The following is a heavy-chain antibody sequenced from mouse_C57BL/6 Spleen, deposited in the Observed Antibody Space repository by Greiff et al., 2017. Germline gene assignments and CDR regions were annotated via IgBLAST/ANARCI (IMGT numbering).Heavy chain of an antibody. J-gene: IGHJ4*01. CDR2: IYHGDGDT. CDR1: GYAFSSYW. V-gene: IGHV1-80*01. CDR3: ARWVTHYDYDGYAMDY. D-gene: IGHD2-4*01. Sequence: QVQLQQSGAELVKPGASVKISCKASGYAFSSYWMNWVKQRPGKGLEWIGQIYHGDGDTNYNGKFKGKATLTADKSSSTAYMQLSSLTSEDSAVYFCARWVTHYDYDGYAMDYWGQGTSVTVSS.